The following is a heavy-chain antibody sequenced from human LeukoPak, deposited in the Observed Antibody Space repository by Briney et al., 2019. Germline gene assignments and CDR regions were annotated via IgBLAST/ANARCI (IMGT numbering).Heavy chain of an antibody. D-gene: IGHD5-18*01. Sequence: QPGGSLRLSCTASGFTFSDYWMHWVRQAPGKGLVSVSRINSDGSRTNYADCVKGRFTISRDNAKNTVFLQMNSLRAEDAAVYYCARVITGSTYGQFDYWGQGALATVSS. CDR1: GFTFSDYW. CDR3: ARVITGSTYGQFDY. V-gene: IGHV3-74*01. CDR2: INSDGSRT. J-gene: IGHJ4*02.